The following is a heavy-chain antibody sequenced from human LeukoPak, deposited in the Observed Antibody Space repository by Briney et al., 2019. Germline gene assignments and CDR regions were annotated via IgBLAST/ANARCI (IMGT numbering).Heavy chain of an antibody. CDR3: AKERYYGSGSYYGPFNWFDP. J-gene: IGHJ5*02. CDR1: GFTFISYA. D-gene: IGHD3-10*01. Sequence: GGSLRLSCAASGFTFISYAMSWVRQAPGKGLEWVSAISGSGGSTYYADSVKGRFTISRDNSKNTLYLQMNSLRAEDTAVYYCAKERYYGSGSYYGPFNWFDPWGQGTLVTVSS. V-gene: IGHV3-23*01. CDR2: ISGSGGST.